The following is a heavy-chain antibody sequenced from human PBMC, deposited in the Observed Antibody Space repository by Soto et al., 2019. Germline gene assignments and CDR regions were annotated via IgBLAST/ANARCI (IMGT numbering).Heavy chain of an antibody. J-gene: IGHJ6*03. CDR2: ISGSGGST. Sequence: PGGSLRLSCAASGFTFSSYAMSWVRQAPGKGLEWASAISGSGGSTYYADSVKGRFTISRDNSKNTLYLQMNSLRAEDTAVYYCAKDSGDFWSGCMDVWGKGTTVTVSS. CDR1: GFTFSSYA. D-gene: IGHD3-3*01. CDR3: AKDSGDFWSGCMDV. V-gene: IGHV3-23*01.